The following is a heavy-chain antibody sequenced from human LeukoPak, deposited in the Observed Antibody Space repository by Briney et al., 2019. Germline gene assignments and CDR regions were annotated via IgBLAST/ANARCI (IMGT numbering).Heavy chain of an antibody. CDR3: ARGNSIAASEDY. J-gene: IGHJ4*02. CDR2: ISTSGAT. V-gene: IGHV4-61*02. D-gene: IGHD6-13*01. CDR1: GGSVTSGSYY. Sequence: SQTLSLTCNVSGGSVTSGSYYWTWIRQPAGKGLEWIGRISTSGATKYNPSLKSRVTISIDMSKNQFSLKLNSVTAADTAVYYCARGNSIAASEDYWGQGTLVTVSS.